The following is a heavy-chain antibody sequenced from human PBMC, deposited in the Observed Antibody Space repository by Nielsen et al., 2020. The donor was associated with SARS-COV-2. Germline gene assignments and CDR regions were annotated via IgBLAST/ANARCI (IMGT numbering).Heavy chain of an antibody. D-gene: IGHD3-10*01. CDR2: ISASAGT. J-gene: IGHJ4*02. Sequence: GESLKISCAASGFTFSSYAMSWVRQAPGKGLEWVSSISASAGTFYADSVKGQFIISRDNSKNTLYLQMNSLRAEDTAVYYCARERITMVRGVKGGFDYWGQGTLVTVSS. CDR1: GFTFSSYA. CDR3: ARERITMVRGVKGGFDY. V-gene: IGHV3-23*01.